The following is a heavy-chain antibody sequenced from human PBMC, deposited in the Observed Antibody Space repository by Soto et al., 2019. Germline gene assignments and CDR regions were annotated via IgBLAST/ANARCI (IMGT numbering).Heavy chain of an antibody. J-gene: IGHJ4*02. CDR3: ARGDLFELFH. V-gene: IGHV4-34*01. CDR1: GESLSGHY. D-gene: IGHD3-10*01. Sequence: SETLSLTCASYGESLSGHYWNWIRQPPGKGLEWIGEIRPGGTTNYNPSLKSRVSMSIDMSKNQFSLRLTSLTAADPAMYYCARGDLFELFHWGQGTLVTVSS. CDR2: IRPGGTT.